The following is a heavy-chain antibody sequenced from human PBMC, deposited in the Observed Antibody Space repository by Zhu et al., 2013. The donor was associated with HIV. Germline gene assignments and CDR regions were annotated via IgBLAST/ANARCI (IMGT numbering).Heavy chain of an antibody. V-gene: IGHV1-2*02. CDR2: INPNSGDT. D-gene: IGHD3-3*01. J-gene: IGHJ4*02. CDR1: GYTFTGYY. Sequence: QVQLVQSGAEVKKPGASVKVSCKASGYTFTGYYIHWVRQAPGQGLEWMGWINPNSGDTDSAQRFQGRVTMTRDTSISTAYMEMSSLTSDDTAVYYCATPLNGVVTYFDTWGQGTLVTVSS. CDR3: ATPLNGVVTYFDT.